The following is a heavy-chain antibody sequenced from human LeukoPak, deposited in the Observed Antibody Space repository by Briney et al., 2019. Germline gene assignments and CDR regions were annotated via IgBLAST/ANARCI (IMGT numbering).Heavy chain of an antibody. Sequence: PSETLSLTCTVSGGSISSSSYYWGWIRRHPEKGLVWIASIYYSGTPYYYPSLKTRVTIAVATSKNQFSLKLSSVTAADTAVYYCARKPILYGSGPYWYYVYYWGQGTLVTVSS. D-gene: IGHD3-10*01. J-gene: IGHJ4*02. V-gene: IGHV4-39*01. CDR2: IYYSGTP. CDR1: GGSISSSSYY. CDR3: ARKPILYGSGPYWYYVYY.